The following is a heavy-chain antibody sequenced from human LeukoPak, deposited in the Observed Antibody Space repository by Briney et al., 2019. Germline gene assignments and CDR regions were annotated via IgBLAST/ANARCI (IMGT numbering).Heavy chain of an antibody. J-gene: IGHJ3*02. CDR3: ARGIGTSYDSSRDAFDM. Sequence: PSETLSLTCTVSAGSISSGDYYWSWIRQPAGKELEWIGRIYSPGTNYNYNPSLKSRVTISIDTSKNQFSLKLTSVTAADTAVYYCARGIGTSYDSSRDAFDMWGQGTMVTVSS. CDR1: AGSISSGDYY. V-gene: IGHV4-61*02. D-gene: IGHD3-22*01. CDR2: IYSPGTN.